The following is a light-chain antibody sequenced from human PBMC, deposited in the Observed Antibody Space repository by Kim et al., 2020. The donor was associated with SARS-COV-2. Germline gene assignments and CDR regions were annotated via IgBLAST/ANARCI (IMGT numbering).Light chain of an antibody. CDR1: NIGSKS. V-gene: IGLV3-21*04. Sequence: PGKTARITSGGNNIGSKSVHWYQQKPGQAPVLVIYYDSDRPSGNPERFSGSNSGNTATLTISRVEAGDEADYYCQVWNSSSDHVVFGGGTQLTVL. CDR2: YDS. CDR3: QVWNSSSDHVV. J-gene: IGLJ2*01.